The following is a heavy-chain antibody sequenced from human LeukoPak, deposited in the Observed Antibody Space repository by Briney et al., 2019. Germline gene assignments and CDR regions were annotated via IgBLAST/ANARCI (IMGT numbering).Heavy chain of an antibody. Sequence: SETLSLTCTVSGGSISSFYWSWFYWSWIRQPPGKGLEWIGYIYYSGGTNYNPSLKSRVTISVGTSKNLFSLKLGSVTAADTAVYYCARVYYSGSYDYWYFDLWGRGTLVTVSS. V-gene: IGHV4-61*08. CDR1: GGSISS. D-gene: IGHD6-13*01. CDR3: ARVYYSGSYDYWYFDL. CDR2: IYYSGGT. J-gene: IGHJ2*01.